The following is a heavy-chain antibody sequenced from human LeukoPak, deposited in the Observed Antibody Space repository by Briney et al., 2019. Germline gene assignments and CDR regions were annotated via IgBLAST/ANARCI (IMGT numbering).Heavy chain of an antibody. Sequence: ASVKVSCKASGYTFTTYYIHWVRQAPGQGLEWMGVINPSGGDTTYAQKFQGRVTKTRDTSTSTVYMELSSLRSEDTAVYYCARSRGSGSYYLGHDYWGQGTLVTVSS. CDR2: INPSGGDT. V-gene: IGHV1-46*01. CDR3: ARSRGSGSYYLGHDY. CDR1: GYTFTTYY. J-gene: IGHJ4*02. D-gene: IGHD3-10*01.